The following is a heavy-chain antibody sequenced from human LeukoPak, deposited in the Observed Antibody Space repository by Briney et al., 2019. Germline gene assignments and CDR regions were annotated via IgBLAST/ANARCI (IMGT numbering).Heavy chain of an antibody. Sequence: SETLSLTCTVSGGSISSGDYHWNWIRQPPGEGLEWIGFIHDSGSTYYNPSLKSRIIISRDVSKKQFSLELSSVTAADTAVYYCARGFGAGNYYYGWFDPWGQGTLVTVSS. V-gene: IGHV4-30-4*01. D-gene: IGHD3-10*01. CDR3: ARGFGAGNYYYGWFDP. CDR1: GGSISSGDYH. CDR2: IHDSGST. J-gene: IGHJ5*02.